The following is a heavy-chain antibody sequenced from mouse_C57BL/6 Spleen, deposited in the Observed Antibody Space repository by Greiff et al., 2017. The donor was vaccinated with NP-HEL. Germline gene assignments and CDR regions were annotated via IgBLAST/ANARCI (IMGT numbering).Heavy chain of an antibody. D-gene: IGHD3-2*02. CDR2: SRNKANDYTT. CDR1: GFTFSDFY. Sequence: EVNVVESGGGLVQSGRSLRLSCATSGFTFSDFYMEWVRQAPGKGLEWIAASRNKANDYTTEYSASVKGRFIVSRDTSQSILYLQMNALRAEDTAIYYCARDLDSSGYSWFAYWGQGTLVTVSA. J-gene: IGHJ3*01. V-gene: IGHV7-1*01. CDR3: ARDLDSSGYSWFAY.